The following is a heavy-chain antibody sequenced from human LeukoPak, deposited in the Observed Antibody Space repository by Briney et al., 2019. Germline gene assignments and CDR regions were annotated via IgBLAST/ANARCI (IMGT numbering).Heavy chain of an antibody. CDR1: VGSISSYY. CDR3: ATYGSGSLDY. V-gene: IGHV4-59*01. D-gene: IGHD3-10*01. CDR2: IYYSGST. Sequence: SETLSLTCTVSVGSISSYYWSWIRQPPGKGLEWIGYIYYSGSTNYNPSLKSRVTISVDTSKNQFSLKLSSVTAADTAVYYCATYGSGSLDYWGQGTLVTVSS. J-gene: IGHJ4*02.